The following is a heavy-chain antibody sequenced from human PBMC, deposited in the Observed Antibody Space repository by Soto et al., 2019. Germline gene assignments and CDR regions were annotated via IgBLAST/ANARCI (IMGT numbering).Heavy chain of an antibody. CDR1: GYSFTNYL. J-gene: IGHJ4*02. CDR2: IHPGDSDT. D-gene: IGHD1-1*01. V-gene: IGHV5-51*01. CDR3: AKDTTDGLDY. Sequence: GESLKISCQGSGYSFTNYLVGWVRQIPGRGLEWMGIIHPGDSDTRYSPFFQGQVTISRDNSKNTLYLQMNSLRAEDTAVYYCAKDTTDGLDYWGQGTLVTVSS.